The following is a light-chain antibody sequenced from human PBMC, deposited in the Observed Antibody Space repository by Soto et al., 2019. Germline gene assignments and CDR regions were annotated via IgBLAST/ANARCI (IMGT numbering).Light chain of an antibody. J-gene: IGKJ1*01. V-gene: IGKV3-20*01. Sequence: EIVLTQSPGTLSLSPGERATLSCRASQSVSSSYLAWYQQKPGQAPRLLIYGASSRATGIPERFSGSGSGTDFTLTISRLEPEDFGVYYCQQYGSSHTWTFGQGTKVEIK. CDR3: QQYGSSHTWT. CDR1: QSVSSSY. CDR2: GAS.